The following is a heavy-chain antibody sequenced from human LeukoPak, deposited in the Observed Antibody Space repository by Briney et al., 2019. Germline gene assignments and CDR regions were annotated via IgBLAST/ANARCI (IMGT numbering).Heavy chain of an antibody. Sequence: GGSLRLSCVASGFSFTTHAMGWVRQAPGKGLEWVSHISGSGGSTKYSGSVKGRFTISRDNSKNTFYLQINSLGADDTAVYYCAKDQDPHSYGSGSYAPFDYWGQGTLVTVSS. CDR3: AKDQDPHSYGSGSYAPFDY. CDR1: GFSFTTHA. J-gene: IGHJ4*02. D-gene: IGHD3-10*01. V-gene: IGHV3-23*01. CDR2: ISGSGGST.